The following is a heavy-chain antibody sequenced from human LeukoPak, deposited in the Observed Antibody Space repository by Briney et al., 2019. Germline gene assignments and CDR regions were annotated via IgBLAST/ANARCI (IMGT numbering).Heavy chain of an antibody. CDR1: GFTFSNYG. Sequence: PGGSLRLSCAASGFTFSNYGMHWVRQAPGKGLEWVTMIWYDGTNKYYADSVKGRFTISRDNSKNTLFLQMNSLSAEDTAVYHCARDLGPYSSGPDFWGQGTLVTVS. D-gene: IGHD3-22*01. CDR3: ARDLGPYSSGPDF. V-gene: IGHV3-33*01. CDR2: IWYDGTNK. J-gene: IGHJ4*02.